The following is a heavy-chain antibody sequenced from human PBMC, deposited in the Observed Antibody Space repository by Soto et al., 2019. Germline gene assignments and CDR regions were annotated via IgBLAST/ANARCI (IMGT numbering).Heavy chain of an antibody. J-gene: IGHJ4*02. CDR3: ARSKNWNYVTDY. Sequence: ASVTVSCKASGYTFTSYAMHWVRQAPGQRLEWMGWINAGNGNTKYSQKFQGRVTITRDTSASTAYMELSSLRSEDTAVYYCARSKNWNYVTDYWGQGTLVTVSS. V-gene: IGHV1-3*01. CDR2: INAGNGNT. CDR1: GYTFTSYA. D-gene: IGHD1-7*01.